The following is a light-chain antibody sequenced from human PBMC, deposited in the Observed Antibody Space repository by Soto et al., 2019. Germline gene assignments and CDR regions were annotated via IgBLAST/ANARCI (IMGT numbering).Light chain of an antibody. CDR1: QSLSSY. CDR3: QQRSNWPPMYT. Sequence: EIVLTHSPATLSLSPGERATLSCRASQSLSSYLAWYQQKPGQAPRLLIYDASNRATGIPARFSGSGSGTDFTLTINSLEPEDFAVYYCQQRSNWPPMYTFGQGTKLELK. J-gene: IGKJ2*01. CDR2: DAS. V-gene: IGKV3-11*01.